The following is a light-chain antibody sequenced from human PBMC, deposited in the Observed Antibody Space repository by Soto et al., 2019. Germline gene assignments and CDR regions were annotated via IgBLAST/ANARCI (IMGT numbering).Light chain of an antibody. CDR1: SSDIGTYDY. CDR2: EVS. J-gene: IGLJ1*01. V-gene: IGLV2-8*01. CDR3: CSYGGGNNFYV. Sequence: QSALTQSPYASGSPGHSVTISFTGTSSDIGTYDYVSGYHHPPANAPKHTTHEVSNRPSGVPDRFSGSKSGNTASLTVSGLQAEDEGDYYCCSYGGGNNFYVFGTGTKVTVL.